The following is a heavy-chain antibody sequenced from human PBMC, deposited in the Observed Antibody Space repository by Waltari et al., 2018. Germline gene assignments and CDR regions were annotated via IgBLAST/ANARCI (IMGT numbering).Heavy chain of an antibody. J-gene: IGHJ5*02. CDR2: VRHTGIT. CDR3: ARWDSPGRFFGA. D-gene: IGHD1-26*01. CDR1: GGSIYHYF. Sequence: QVQLQESGPGLVKPSETLSLTCSVSGGSIYHYFWNLIRPPPGKGMHLIGSVRHTGITKSNPSLKSRVTMAVDTSKSQISLRLTSVSATDTAVYFCARWDSPGRFFGAWGQGTPVTVSS. V-gene: IGHV4-59*08.